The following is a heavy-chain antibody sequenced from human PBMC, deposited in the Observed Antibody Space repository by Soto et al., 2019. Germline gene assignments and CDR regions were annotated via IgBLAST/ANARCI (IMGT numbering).Heavy chain of an antibody. CDR1: GFTFSSYA. CDR3: ASCWSPGSYSPEEYYYYGMDV. CDR2: ISYDGSNK. V-gene: IGHV3-30-3*01. D-gene: IGHD3-10*01. J-gene: IGHJ6*02. Sequence: QVQLVESGGGVVQPGRSLRLSCAASGFTFSSYAMHWVRQAPGKGLEWVAVISYDGSNKYYADSVKGRFTISRDNSKNRLYLQMNSLRAEDTAVYYCASCWSPGSYSPEEYYYYGMDVWGQGTTVTVSS.